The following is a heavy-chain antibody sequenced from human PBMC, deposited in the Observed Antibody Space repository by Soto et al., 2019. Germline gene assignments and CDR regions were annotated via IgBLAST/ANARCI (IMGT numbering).Heavy chain of an antibody. CDR3: AKDGYFGSGSRDDLDY. J-gene: IGHJ4*02. CDR1: GFTFRNYA. CDR2: ISGSGHTT. Sequence: EVQVLESGGGLVQPGGSLRLSCAASGFTFRNYAMSWVRQTPGKGLEWVSDISGSGHTTHYADSVKGRFTISRDNSKNTLFLQMNSLRVEDTAVYYCAKDGYFGSGSRDDLDYWGQGTLVSVSS. D-gene: IGHD3-10*01. V-gene: IGHV3-23*01.